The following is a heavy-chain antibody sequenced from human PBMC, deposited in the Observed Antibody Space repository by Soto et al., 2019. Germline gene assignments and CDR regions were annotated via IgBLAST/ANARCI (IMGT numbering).Heavy chain of an antibody. CDR2: IYYSGST. CDR1: GGSISSYY. J-gene: IGHJ4*02. D-gene: IGHD3-10*01. V-gene: IGHV4-59*01. Sequence: SETLSLTCTVSGGSISSYYWSWIRQPPGKGLEWIGYIYYSGSTNYNPSLKSRVTISVDTSKNQFSLKLSSVTAADTAVYYCARDDGFGEPLDYWGQGTLVTVSS. CDR3: ARDDGFGEPLDY.